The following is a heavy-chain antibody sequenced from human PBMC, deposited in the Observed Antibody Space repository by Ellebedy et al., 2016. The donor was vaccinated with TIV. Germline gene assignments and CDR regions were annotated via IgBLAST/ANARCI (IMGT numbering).Heavy chain of an antibody. CDR3: AHRLTMIVVDYFDS. CDR2: IAWNDDR. Sequence: SGPTLVKPTQTLTLICSFAGLSLPNTGQNGGWIRQPPGKARERLAVIAWNDDRRSNTSLKNRLTITKDTSKNHVVLSMTNVDAVDTATYYCAHRLTMIVVDYFDSWGQGTLVAVSS. J-gene: IGHJ4*02. D-gene: IGHD3-22*01. CDR1: GLSLPNTGQN. V-gene: IGHV2-5*01.